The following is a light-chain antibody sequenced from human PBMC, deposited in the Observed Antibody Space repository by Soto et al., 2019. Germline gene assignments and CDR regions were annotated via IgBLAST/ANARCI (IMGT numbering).Light chain of an antibody. CDR2: STN. Sequence: QTVVSQEPSFSVSPGETVTLTCGLTSASVLTSYYPSWYQQTPGQAPRTLIYSTNIRSSGVPARFSGSILGNKAALTITGAQADDESDYYCALYVGSGTVVFVGGTKLTVL. CDR3: ALYVGSGTVV. J-gene: IGLJ2*01. V-gene: IGLV8-61*01. CDR1: SASVLTSYY.